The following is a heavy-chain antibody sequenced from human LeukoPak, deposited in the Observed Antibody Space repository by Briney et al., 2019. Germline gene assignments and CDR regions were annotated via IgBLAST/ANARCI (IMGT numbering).Heavy chain of an antibody. CDR3: ARGGTTVTATIDY. D-gene: IGHD4-17*01. V-gene: IGHV3-74*01. CDR2: INSDGSST. CDR1: GFTFSSYW. Sequence: GGSLSLSCAASGFTFSSYWMHWVRQAPGKGLVWVSRINSDGSSTSYADSVKGRFTISRDNAKNTLYLQMNSLRAEDTAVYYCARGGTTVTATIDYWGQGTLVTVSS. J-gene: IGHJ4*02.